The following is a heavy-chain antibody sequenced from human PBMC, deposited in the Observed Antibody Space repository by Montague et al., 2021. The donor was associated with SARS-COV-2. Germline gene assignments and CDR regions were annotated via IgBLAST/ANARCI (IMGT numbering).Heavy chain of an antibody. D-gene: IGHD4-17*01. CDR2: LYNSRTT. Sequence: SETLSLTCTVSGGSTSCPNCYWGWLPQAPGPGLNWKRNLYNSRTTYSNPSLKSRLTISIDTYKNQFSLRLTSVTAADTAVYYCARHRNYGDHSLDNWFHPWGQGTRVTVSS. CDR1: GGSTSCPNCY. V-gene: IGHV4-39*01. CDR3: ARHRNYGDHSLDNWFHP. J-gene: IGHJ5*02.